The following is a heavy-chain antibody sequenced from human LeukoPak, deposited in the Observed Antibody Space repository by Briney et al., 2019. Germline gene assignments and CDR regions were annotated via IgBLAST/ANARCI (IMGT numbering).Heavy chain of an antibody. V-gene: IGHV3-21*01. D-gene: IGHD2-15*01. CDR1: GFTFNSYA. J-gene: IGHJ4*02. CDR2: ISSSSSYI. Sequence: GGSLRLSCAASGFTFNSYAMSWVRQAPGKGLEWVSSISSSSSYIYYADSVKGRFTISRDNAKNSLYLQMNSLRAEDTAVYYCARAEIVVVVAVTSDYWGQGTLVTVSS. CDR3: ARAEIVVVVAVTSDY.